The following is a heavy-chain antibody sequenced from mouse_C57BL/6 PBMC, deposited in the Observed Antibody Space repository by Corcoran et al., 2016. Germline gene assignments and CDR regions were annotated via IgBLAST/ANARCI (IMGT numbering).Heavy chain of an antibody. V-gene: IGHV1-76*01. J-gene: IGHJ2*01. Sequence: QVQLKQSGAELVMPGSSVKLSCKASGYPFTDYYINWVKQRPGQGLDWIARIYPGSGNTYYNEKFKGKATLTAEKSSSTAYMQLSSRTSEDSAVYCCAREGLGRGDLDYWGQGTTLTVS. CDR1: GYPFTDYY. CDR2: IYPGSGNT. CDR3: AREGLGRGDLDY. D-gene: IGHD3-3*01.